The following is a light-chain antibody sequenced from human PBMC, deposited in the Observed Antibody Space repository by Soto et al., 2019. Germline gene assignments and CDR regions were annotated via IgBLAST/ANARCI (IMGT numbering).Light chain of an antibody. Sequence: QSALTQPPSASGSPGQSVTISCTGTSSDVGDYFYVSWYQQHPVKPPKLLIYEVTQRPSGVPDRFSGSRSGNTASLTVSGLQADDEDDYYCTSDAGNDKYVFGTGTKLTVL. CDR2: EVT. CDR1: SSDVGDYFY. J-gene: IGLJ1*01. V-gene: IGLV2-8*01. CDR3: TSDAGNDKYV.